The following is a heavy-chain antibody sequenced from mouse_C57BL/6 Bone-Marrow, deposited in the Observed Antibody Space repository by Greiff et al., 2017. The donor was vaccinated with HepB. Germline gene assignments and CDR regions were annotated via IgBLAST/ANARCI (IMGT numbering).Heavy chain of an antibody. D-gene: IGHD3-2*02. CDR1: GYTFTDYE. CDR3: TRCVLSYDMDY. V-gene: IGHV1-15*01. CDR2: IDPETGGT. Sequence: QVQLQQSGAELVRPGASVTLSCKASGYTFTDYEIHWVKQTPVHGLEWIGAIDPETGGTAYNQKFKGKAILTADKSSSTAYMELRSLTSEDSAVYYCTRCVLSYDMDYWGQGTSVTVSA. J-gene: IGHJ4*01.